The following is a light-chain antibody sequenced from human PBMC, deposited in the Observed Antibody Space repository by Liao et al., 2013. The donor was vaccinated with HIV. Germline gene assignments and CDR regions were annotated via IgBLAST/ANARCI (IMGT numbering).Light chain of an antibody. CDR1: KLGDKY. CDR2: QDS. V-gene: IGLV3-1*01. Sequence: SYELTQPPSVSVSPGQTASITCSGDKLGDKYACWYQQKPGQSPVLVIYQDSKRPSGIPERFSGSNSGNTATLTISGTQAMDEADYYCQAWDSSTWRLGTGTKV. CDR3: QAWDSSTWR. J-gene: IGLJ1*01.